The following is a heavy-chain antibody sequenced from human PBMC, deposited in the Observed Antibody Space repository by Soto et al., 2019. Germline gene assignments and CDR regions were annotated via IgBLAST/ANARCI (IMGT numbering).Heavy chain of an antibody. V-gene: IGHV3-7*01. D-gene: IGHD4-17*01. CDR1: GFTLSSYW. CDR3: AREAYGDYFFDY. CDR2: VKHDGSDK. Sequence: GSLRLSCAASGFTLSSYWMSWVRQAPGKGLEWVAHVKHDGSDKYYVGSARGRFTISRDNAKNSLSLQMSSLTAEDTAIYYCAREAYGDYFFDYWGQGTLVTVSS. J-gene: IGHJ4*02.